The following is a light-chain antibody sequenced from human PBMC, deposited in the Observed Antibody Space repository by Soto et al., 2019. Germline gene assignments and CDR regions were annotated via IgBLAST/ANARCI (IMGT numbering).Light chain of an antibody. CDR2: DVS. CDR1: SSDIGSYNY. CDR3: SSYTSSSTLV. J-gene: IGLJ2*01. V-gene: IGLV2-14*03. Sequence: QPVLTQPASVSGSPGQSITISCTGTSSDIGSYNYVSWYQRHPGKAPKLMIYDVSNRPSGVSNRFSGSQSGNTASLTISGLQAEDEANYYCSSYTSSSTLVFGGGTKVTVL.